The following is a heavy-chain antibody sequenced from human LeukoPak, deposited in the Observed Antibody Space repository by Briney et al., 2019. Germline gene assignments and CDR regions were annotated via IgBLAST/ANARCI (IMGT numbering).Heavy chain of an antibody. D-gene: IGHD6-19*01. J-gene: IGHJ4*02. V-gene: IGHV3-11*06. Sequence: LSLTCTVSGGSISSGGYYWSWIRQHPGKGLEWVSSISIDSHYTYYADSVKGRITTSRDNAKNSLFLQMNNVRAEDTAVYYCARASAVPGNFYYDYWGQGTLVTVSS. CDR2: ISIDSHYT. CDR1: GGSISSGGYY. CDR3: ARASAVPGNFYYDY.